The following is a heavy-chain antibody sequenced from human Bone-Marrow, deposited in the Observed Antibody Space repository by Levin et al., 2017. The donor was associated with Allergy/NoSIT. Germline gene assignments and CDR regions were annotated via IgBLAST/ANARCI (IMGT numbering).Heavy chain of an antibody. CDR2: ISAYNGNT. CDR1: GYTFTTYG. Sequence: GPVKVSCKASGYTFTTYGISWVRQAPGQGLEWMGWISAYNGNTKYAQNLQGRVTMTTDTSTSTAYMEPRSLRSDDTAVYYCARAPMVLATTGGFDPWGQGTLVTVSS. D-gene: IGHD2-15*01. V-gene: IGHV1-18*01. CDR3: ARAPMVLATTGGFDP. J-gene: IGHJ5*02.